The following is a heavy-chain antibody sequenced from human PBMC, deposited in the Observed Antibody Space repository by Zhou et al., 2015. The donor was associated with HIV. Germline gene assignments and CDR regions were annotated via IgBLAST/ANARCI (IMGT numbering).Heavy chain of an antibody. Sequence: QVQLVQSGAEVKKPGASVKVSCKASGYTFTSYGISWVRQAPGQGLEWMGWISAYNGNTNYAQKLQGRVTMTTDTSTSTAYMELRSLRSDDTAVYYCAREGYCSSTSCPGRYYYYYYGMDVWGQGTTVTVSS. CDR3: AREGYCSSTSCPGRYYYYYYGMDV. CDR2: ISAYNGNT. J-gene: IGHJ6*02. CDR1: GYTFTSYG. D-gene: IGHD2-2*01. V-gene: IGHV1-18*01.